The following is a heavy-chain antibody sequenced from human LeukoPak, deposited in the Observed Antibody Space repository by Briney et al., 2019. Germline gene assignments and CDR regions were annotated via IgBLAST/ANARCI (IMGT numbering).Heavy chain of an antibody. J-gene: IGHJ4*02. D-gene: IGHD3-16*01. CDR1: GGSSSGYY. Sequence: SETLSLTCAVYGGSSSGYYWSWIRQPPGKGLEWIGEINHSGSTNYNPSLKSRVTISVNTSKNQFSLKLSSVTAADTAVYYCARALIAPFFDYWGQGTLVTVSS. CDR2: INHSGST. V-gene: IGHV4-34*01. CDR3: ARALIAPFFDY.